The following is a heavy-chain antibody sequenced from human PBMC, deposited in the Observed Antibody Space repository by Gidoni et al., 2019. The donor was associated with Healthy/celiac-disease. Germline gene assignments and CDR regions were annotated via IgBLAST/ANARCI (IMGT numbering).Heavy chain of an antibody. CDR1: GSSFTSYW. CDR2: IYPGDSDT. J-gene: IGHJ4*02. Sequence: EVQLVQSGAEVKKPGESLKISCKGSGSSFTSYWIGWVRQMPGKGLEWMGIIYPGDSDTRYSPSFQGQVTISADKSISTAYLQWSSLKASDTAMYYCARQYSSSWGENYFDYWGQGTLVTVSS. D-gene: IGHD6-13*01. CDR3: ARQYSSSWGENYFDY. V-gene: IGHV5-51*01.